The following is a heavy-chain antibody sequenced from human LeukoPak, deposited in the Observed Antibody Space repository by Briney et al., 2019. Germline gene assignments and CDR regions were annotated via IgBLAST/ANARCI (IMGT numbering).Heavy chain of an antibody. V-gene: IGHV4-34*01. CDR1: GGSFSGYY. CDR2: INHSGST. CDR3: ARRPRGVAKVNWFDP. D-gene: IGHD3-10*01. J-gene: IGHJ5*02. Sequence: SETLSLTCAVYGGSFSGYYWSWLRQPPGEGLEWIGEINHSGSTNYNPSLKSRVTISVDTSKNQFSLKLSSVTAADTAVYYCARRPRGVAKVNWFDPWGQGTLVTVSS.